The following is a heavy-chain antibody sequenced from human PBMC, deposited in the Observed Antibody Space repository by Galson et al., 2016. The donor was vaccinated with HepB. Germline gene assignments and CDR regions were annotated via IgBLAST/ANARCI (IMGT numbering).Heavy chain of an antibody. CDR3: AKDGGDSDGTYDY. V-gene: IGHV3-23*01. J-gene: IGHJ4*02. Sequence: SLRLSCAGSGFSFSNYAMSWVRQAPGKGLEWVSGTYGGGHKTHYAESLKGRFTVSRDNSENTLYLQMNSLRVDDTAVYYCAKDGGDSDGTYDYWGQGTLVTVSS. D-gene: IGHD5-18*01. CDR2: TYGGGHKT. CDR1: GFSFSNYA.